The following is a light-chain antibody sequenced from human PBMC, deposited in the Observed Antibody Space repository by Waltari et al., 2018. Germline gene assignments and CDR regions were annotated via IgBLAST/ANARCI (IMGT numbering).Light chain of an antibody. CDR2: YDR. CDR3: HVWHPHVDPGV. J-gene: IGLJ1*01. Sequence: SYVVTQPPSVSVAPGETATITCGGDNIGTYSVHWYQQKAGQAPVLVIFYDRDRPSVSPDRFSGSNSGNTATLTISRVEAGDEARYYCHVWHPHVDPGVFGTGTEVTVL. CDR1: NIGTYS. V-gene: IGLV3-21*04.